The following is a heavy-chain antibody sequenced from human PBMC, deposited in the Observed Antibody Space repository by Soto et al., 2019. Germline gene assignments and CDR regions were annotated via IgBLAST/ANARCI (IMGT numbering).Heavy chain of an antibody. CDR2: ITPFNGNT. Sequence: QMQLVQSGAEVKKTGSSVKVSCKASGYTFTYRYLHWVRQAPGQALEWMGWITPFNGNTNYAQKYQNRVTITRDRSMSTDYMELSSLRSEDTAMYYCASSSGSYGWGYFDYWGQGTLVTVSS. CDR1: GYTFTYRY. D-gene: IGHD1-26*01. V-gene: IGHV1-45*02. J-gene: IGHJ4*02. CDR3: ASSSGSYGWGYFDY.